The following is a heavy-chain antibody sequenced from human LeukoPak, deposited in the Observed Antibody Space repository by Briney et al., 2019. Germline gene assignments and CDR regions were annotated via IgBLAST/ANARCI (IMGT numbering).Heavy chain of an antibody. CDR3: AKLEGGRVDP. D-gene: IGHD3-3*01. V-gene: IGHV4-4*07. CDR2: IYTSGST. CDR1: GDSINNYY. Sequence: SETLSLTCTISGDSINNYYWTWIRQPAGKGLEWIGRIYTSGSTDYNPSLKSRVTMSVDTSKNQFSLTLSSVTAADTAMYYCAKLEGGRVDPWGQGTLVIVSS. J-gene: IGHJ5*02.